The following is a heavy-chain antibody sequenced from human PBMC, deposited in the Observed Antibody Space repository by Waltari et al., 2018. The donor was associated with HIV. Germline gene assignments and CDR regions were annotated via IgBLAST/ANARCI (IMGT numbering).Heavy chain of an antibody. CDR1: GFPFSCFG. J-gene: IGHJ4*02. CDR3: ARGGFYGSGSKVN. D-gene: IGHD3-10*01. Sequence: EVQLVESGGGLVEPGGSLRRSCAASGFPFSCFGMGGARQAPGKGLEWVAKIKQDGSEKYYVGSVNGRFTISRDNAENSLYLQMNSLRAEDTAVYYCARGGFYGSGSKVNWGQGTLVTVSS. V-gene: IGHV3-7*04. CDR2: IKQDGSEK.